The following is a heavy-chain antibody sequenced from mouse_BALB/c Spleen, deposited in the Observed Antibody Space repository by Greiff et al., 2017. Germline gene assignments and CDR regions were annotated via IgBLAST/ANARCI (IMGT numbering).Heavy chain of an antibody. CDR1: GYTFTSYY. CDR3: ARHDPVLNWRGMDY. D-gene: IGHD4-1*02. J-gene: IGHJ4*01. Sequence: QVQLQQSGPELVKPGASVRISCKASGYTFTSYYIHWVKQRPGQGLEWIGWFYPGSGSIKYNEKFKDKATLTADKSSSTVYMELSRLTSEDSAVYFCARHDPVLNWRGMDYWGQGTSVTVSS. V-gene: IGHV1-62-2*01. CDR2: FYPGSGSI.